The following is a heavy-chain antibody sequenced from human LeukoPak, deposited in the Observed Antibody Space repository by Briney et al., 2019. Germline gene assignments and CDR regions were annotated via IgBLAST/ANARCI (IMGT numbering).Heavy chain of an antibody. Sequence: SETLSLTCSVSGGSVRGGSYYWSWIRQPPGKGLEWIGYIYYSGSTNYNPSLKSRVTISVDTAKNQFSLKLSSVTAADTAMYYCARYYYDSRYYFDYWGQGTLVTVSS. J-gene: IGHJ4*02. CDR2: IYYSGST. CDR1: GGSVRGGSYY. D-gene: IGHD3-22*01. V-gene: IGHV4-61*01. CDR3: ARYYYDSRYYFDY.